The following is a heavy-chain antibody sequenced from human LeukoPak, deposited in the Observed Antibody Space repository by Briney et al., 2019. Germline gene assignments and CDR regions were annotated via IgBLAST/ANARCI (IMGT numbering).Heavy chain of an antibody. D-gene: IGHD1-26*01. CDR2: ISSSGSTI. V-gene: IGHV3-48*04. CDR3: ARDISGGSYDY. Sequence: GGSLRLSCAASGFTFSSYSMNWVRQAPGKGLEWVSYISSSGSTIYYADSVKGRFTISRDNAKNSLYLQMNSLRAEDTAVYYCARDISGGSYDYWGQGTLVTVSS. J-gene: IGHJ4*02. CDR1: GFTFSSYS.